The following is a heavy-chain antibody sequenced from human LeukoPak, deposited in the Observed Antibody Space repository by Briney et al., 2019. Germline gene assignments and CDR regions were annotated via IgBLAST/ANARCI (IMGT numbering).Heavy chain of an antibody. V-gene: IGHV3-30*03. CDR1: GFTFSSYG. J-gene: IGHJ1*01. D-gene: IGHD6-19*01. CDR2: ISYDGSNK. CDR3: ARDPYSSGWRYFQH. Sequence: GRSLRLSCAASGFTFSSYGMHWVRQAPGKGLEWVAVISYDGSNKYYADSVKGRFTISRDNSKNTRYLQMNSLRAEDTAVYYCARDPYSSGWRYFQHWGQGTLVTVSS.